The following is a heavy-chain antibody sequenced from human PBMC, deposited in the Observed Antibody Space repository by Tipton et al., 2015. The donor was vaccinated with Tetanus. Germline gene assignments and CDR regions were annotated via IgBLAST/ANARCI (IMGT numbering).Heavy chain of an antibody. CDR2: IYYNGNT. J-gene: IGHJ5*02. D-gene: IGHD2-21*02. V-gene: IGHV4-39*01. CDR1: RGSINSGTFY. Sequence: TLPLTCTVSRGSINSGTFYWDWIRQPPGKGLEWIGNIYYNGNTLENPSLKGRVTLSLDKSKNQFSLNLTSVTAADTAVYYCARTADNWFDPWGQGTRVIVSS. CDR3: ARTADNWFDP.